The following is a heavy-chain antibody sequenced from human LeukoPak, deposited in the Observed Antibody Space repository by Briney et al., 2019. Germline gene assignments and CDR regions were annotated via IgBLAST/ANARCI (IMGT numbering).Heavy chain of an antibody. V-gene: IGHV3-49*03. CDR2: IRHREYGGTA. Sequence: GGSLRLSCAASGFDFGVVAMDWIRQAPGKGLEWVGFIRHREYGGTAEYAASVNGRFAISRDDSKSIVYLQMNDLRTEDTGVYYCARERAGDVDYWGLGTLVTVSS. J-gene: IGHJ4*02. CDR3: ARERAGDVDY. CDR1: GFDFGVVA.